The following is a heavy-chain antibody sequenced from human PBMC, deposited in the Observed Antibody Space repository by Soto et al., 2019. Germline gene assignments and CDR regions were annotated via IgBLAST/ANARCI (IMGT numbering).Heavy chain of an antibody. CDR3: ARGDRGAFDL. CDR1: GFTFSYYW. J-gene: IGHJ3*01. V-gene: IGHV3-74*01. CDR2: MHSAGSST. D-gene: IGHD1-26*01. Sequence: EVQLLESGGGLVQPGESLRLSCAASGFTFSYYWMHWVRQAPGMGLVWVSRMHSAGSSTTYADSVKGRFTISRDNARNTLHLQMNSLRAEDTAVYYCARGDRGAFDLWGQGTVLTVSS.